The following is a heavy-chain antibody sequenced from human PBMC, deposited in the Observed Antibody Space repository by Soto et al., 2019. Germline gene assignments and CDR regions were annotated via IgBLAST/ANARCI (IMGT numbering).Heavy chain of an antibody. Sequence: PGGSLRLSCAASGFIFSSYAMSWVRQVPDEGLEWVSTINDRGDGTYYADSVKGRFTISRDNSKNTLYLQMNSLRVEDTAVYYCAKDPQSSGWSYNWFDPWGQGTLVTGSS. D-gene: IGHD6-19*01. CDR1: GFIFSSYA. V-gene: IGHV3-23*01. CDR2: INDRGDGT. J-gene: IGHJ5*02. CDR3: AKDPQSSGWSYNWFDP.